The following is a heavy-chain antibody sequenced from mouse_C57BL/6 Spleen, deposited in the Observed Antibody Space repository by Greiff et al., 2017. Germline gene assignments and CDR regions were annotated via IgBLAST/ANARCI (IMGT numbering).Heavy chain of an antibody. CDR3: ARSRSNYVDAMDY. CDR1: GYTFTSYW. CDR2: IDPSDSYT. D-gene: IGHD2-5*01. Sequence: QVQLQQPGAELVKPGASVKLSCKASGYTFTSYWMQWVKQRPGQGLEWIAEIDPSDSYTNYNHKFKGKATLTVDTSSSTAYMQLSSLTSEDSAVYYCARSRSNYVDAMDYWGQGTSVTVSS. V-gene: IGHV1-50*01. J-gene: IGHJ4*01.